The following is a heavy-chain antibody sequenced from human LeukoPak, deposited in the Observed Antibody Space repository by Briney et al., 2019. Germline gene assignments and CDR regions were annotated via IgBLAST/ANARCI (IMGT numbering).Heavy chain of an antibody. Sequence: GGSLRLSCAASGFAFSSYSMNWVRQAPGKGLEWVSSISSSSSYIYYADSVKGRFTISRDNAKNSLYLQMNSLRAEDTAVYYCARDSRTKRRYFDYWGQGTLVTVSS. D-gene: IGHD1-1*01. J-gene: IGHJ4*02. CDR2: ISSSSSYI. CDR3: ARDSRTKRRYFDY. CDR1: GFAFSSYS. V-gene: IGHV3-21*01.